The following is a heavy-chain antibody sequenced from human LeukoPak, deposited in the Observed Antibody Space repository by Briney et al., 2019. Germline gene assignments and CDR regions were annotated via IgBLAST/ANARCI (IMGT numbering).Heavy chain of an antibody. V-gene: IGHV1-2*02. CDR1: GYTFSGYY. Sequence: ASVEVSCKASGYTFSGYYLHWVRQAPGQGLEWMGWIHPKSGDTKYAPKFLGRVTLTRDTSATIVYMDLTWLTSDDTAVYYCSRGSGISYGGIDYWGQGTLVTVSS. D-gene: IGHD5-18*01. CDR3: SRGSGISYGGIDY. J-gene: IGHJ4*02. CDR2: IHPKSGDT.